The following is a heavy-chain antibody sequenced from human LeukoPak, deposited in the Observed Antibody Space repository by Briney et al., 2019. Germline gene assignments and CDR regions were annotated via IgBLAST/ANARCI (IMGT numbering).Heavy chain of an antibody. D-gene: IGHD3-22*01. Sequence: PSETLSLTCTVSGGSIRSGSHYWVWIRQPPGKGLEWIGSIYYSGSTYYNSSLENRVTISIDTSKNHFSLGLRSLSAADTSVYYCAKRDDSGGNLVDLWGQGTLVTVSS. CDR2: IYYSGST. J-gene: IGHJ4*02. CDR1: GGSIRSGSHY. CDR3: AKRDDSGGNLVDL. V-gene: IGHV4-39*02.